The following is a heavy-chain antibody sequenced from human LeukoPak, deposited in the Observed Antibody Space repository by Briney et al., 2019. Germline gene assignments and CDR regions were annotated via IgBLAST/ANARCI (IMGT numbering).Heavy chain of an antibody. CDR3: GRSLDY. V-gene: IGHV3-74*01. J-gene: IGHJ4*02. Sequence: PGGTLRLTCAACGFTFSNFWMHWLRQGPGQELVWGSRINPDGSSTGDADSVKGRFTISRDKAKNTLYLQMNSLRAEDTAMYYCGRSLDYWGQGTLVTVSS. CDR1: GFTFSNFW. CDR2: INPDGSST.